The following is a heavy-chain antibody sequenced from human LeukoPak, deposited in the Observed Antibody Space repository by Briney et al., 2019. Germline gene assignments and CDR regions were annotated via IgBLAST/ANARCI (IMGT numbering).Heavy chain of an antibody. CDR3: ARGYYDSRGQPDYYYYGMDV. D-gene: IGHD3-22*01. V-gene: IGHV1-69*04. CDR2: IIPILGIA. Sequence: SVKVSCKASGGTFSSYAISWVRQAPGQGLEWMGRIIPILGIANYAQKFQGRDTITADKSTSTAYMELSSLRSEDTAVYYCARGYYDSRGQPDYYYYGMDVWGQGTTVTVSS. J-gene: IGHJ6*02. CDR1: GGTFSSYA.